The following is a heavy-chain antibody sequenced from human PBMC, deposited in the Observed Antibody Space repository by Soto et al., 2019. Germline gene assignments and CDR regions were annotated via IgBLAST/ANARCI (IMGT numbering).Heavy chain of an antibody. V-gene: IGHV3-33*01. CDR3: ARGYCSGGSCSTPPDDYGDYTGFDY. CDR1: GFTFSSYG. D-gene: IGHD2-15*01. Sequence: QVQLVESGGGVVQPGRSLRLSCAASGFTFSSYGMHWVRQAPGKGLEWVAVIWYDGSNKYYADSVKGRFTISRDNSKNTLYLQMNSLRAEDTAVYYCARGYCSGGSCSTPPDDYGDYTGFDYWGQGTLVTVSS. CDR2: IWYDGSNK. J-gene: IGHJ4*02.